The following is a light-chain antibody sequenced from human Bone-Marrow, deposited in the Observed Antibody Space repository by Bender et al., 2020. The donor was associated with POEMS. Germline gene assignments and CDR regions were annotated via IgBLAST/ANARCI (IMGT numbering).Light chain of an antibody. Sequence: QSVLTQPPSVSAAPGQKVTISCSGSSSNIGFGYVSWYQQLPGTAPKLLIYDNNKRPSGIPGRFSGSKSGTSATLAITGLEADDEADYYCQSYDSSLSGWVFGGGTKLTVL. J-gene: IGLJ3*02. CDR2: DNN. CDR1: SSNIGFGY. CDR3: QSYDSSLSGWV. V-gene: IGLV1-51*01.